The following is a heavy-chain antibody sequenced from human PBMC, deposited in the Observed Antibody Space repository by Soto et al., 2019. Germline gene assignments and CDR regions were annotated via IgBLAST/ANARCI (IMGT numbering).Heavy chain of an antibody. CDR3: AKSVVVARRTLRDAFDI. J-gene: IGHJ3*02. CDR1: GFTFSIYA. V-gene: IGHV3-23*01. CDR2: ISGSGGST. D-gene: IGHD2-15*01. Sequence: QPGGSLRLSCAASGFTFSIYAMNWVRQAPGKGLEWVSAISGSGGSTYYADSVKGRFTISRDNSKNTLYLQMNSLRAEDTAVYYCAKSVVVARRTLRDAFDIWGQGTMVTVSS.